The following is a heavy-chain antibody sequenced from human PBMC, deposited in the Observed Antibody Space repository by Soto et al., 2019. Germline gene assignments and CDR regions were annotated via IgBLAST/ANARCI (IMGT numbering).Heavy chain of an antibody. CDR3: ASIVVPAAPFDY. D-gene: IGHD2-2*01. CDR1: GFTFSSYA. V-gene: IGHV4-4*02. J-gene: IGHJ4*02. Sequence: GSLRLSCAASGFTFSSYAMSWVRQAPGKGLEWIGYIYHSGSTYYNPSLKSRVTISVDTSKNQFSLKLSSVTAADTAVYYCASIVVPAAPFDYWGQGTLVTVSS. CDR2: IYHSGST.